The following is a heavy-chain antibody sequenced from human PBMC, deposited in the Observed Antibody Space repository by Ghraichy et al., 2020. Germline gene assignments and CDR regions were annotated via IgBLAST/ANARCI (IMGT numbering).Heavy chain of an antibody. J-gene: IGHJ4*02. CDR3: ARVIYYGSGSYREKTFDY. D-gene: IGHD3-10*01. CDR1: GFTFSHYG. Sequence: GGSLRLSCEASGFTFSHYGMSWVRQAPGKGLEWVANINQDGSEIHYVDSVKGRFTISRDNAKNSLYLQMNSLRAEDTAVYYCARVIYYGSGSYREKTFDYWGQGTLVTVSS. V-gene: IGHV3-7*03. CDR2: INQDGSEI.